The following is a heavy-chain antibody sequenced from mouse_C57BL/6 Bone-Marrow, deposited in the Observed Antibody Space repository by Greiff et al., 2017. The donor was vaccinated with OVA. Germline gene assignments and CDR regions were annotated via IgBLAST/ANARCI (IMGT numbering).Heavy chain of an antibody. J-gene: IGHJ4*01. Sequence: EVQLVESGGGLVQPGGSLKLSCAASGFTFSDYYMYWVRQTPEKRLEWVAYISNGGGSTYYPDTVKGRFTISRDNAKNTLYLQMSRLKSEDTAMYYGARHDDYGRYYYAMDCWGQGTSVTVSS. CDR3: ARHDDYGRYYYAMDC. CDR1: GFTFSDYY. V-gene: IGHV5-12*01. CDR2: ISNGGGST. D-gene: IGHD2-4*01.